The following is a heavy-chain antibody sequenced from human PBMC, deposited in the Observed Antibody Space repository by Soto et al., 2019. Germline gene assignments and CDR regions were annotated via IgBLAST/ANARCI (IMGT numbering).Heavy chain of an antibody. V-gene: IGHV1-3*01. J-gene: IGHJ3*02. CDR2: INAGNGNT. CDR3: ARDRVSTIFGVVPNDAFDI. D-gene: IGHD3-3*01. CDR1: GYTFTSYA. Sequence: GASVKVSCKASGYTFTSYAMHWVRQAPGQRLEWMGWINAGNGNTKYSQKFQGRVTITRDTSASTAYMELSSLRSEDTAVYYCARDRVSTIFGVVPNDAFDIWGQGTMVTVSS.